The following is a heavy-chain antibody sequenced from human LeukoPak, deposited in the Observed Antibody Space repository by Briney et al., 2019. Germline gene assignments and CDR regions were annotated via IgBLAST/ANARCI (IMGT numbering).Heavy chain of an antibody. V-gene: IGHV3-21*01. D-gene: IGHD3-22*01. J-gene: IGHJ4*02. CDR3: ARDPYYYDSSGYYYISYYFDY. CDR2: ISSSSSYI. CDR1: GFTFSSYS. Sequence: GGSLRLSCAASGFTFSSYSMNWVRQAPGKGLEWVSSISSSSSYIYYADSVKGRFTISRDNSKNTLYLQMNSLRAEDTAVYYCARDPYYYDSSGYYYISYYFDYWGQGTLVTVSS.